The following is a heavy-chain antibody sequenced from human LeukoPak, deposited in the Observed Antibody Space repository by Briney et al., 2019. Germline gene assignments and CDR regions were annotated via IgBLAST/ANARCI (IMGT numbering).Heavy chain of an antibody. Sequence: PGGSLRLSCAASGFTFSSYEMNWVRQAPGKGLEWIGEINHSGSTNYNPSLKSRVTISVDTSKNQFSLKLSSVTAADTAVYYCARGSGAKYDSSGYYSHWGQGTLVTVSS. CDR2: INHSGST. V-gene: IGHV4-34*01. CDR1: GFTFSSYE. J-gene: IGHJ4*02. D-gene: IGHD3-22*01. CDR3: ARGSGAKYDSSGYYSH.